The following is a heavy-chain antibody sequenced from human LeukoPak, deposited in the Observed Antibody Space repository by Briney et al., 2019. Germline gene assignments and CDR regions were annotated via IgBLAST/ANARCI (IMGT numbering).Heavy chain of an antibody. CDR1: GYSFIGYY. Sequence: APVKVSCKASGYSFIGYYLHWVRQAPGQGLEWMGCINPKSGDTNYAQKFPGRVTMTRDTSINTAYMDLSSLRSDDTAVYYCARDFDDFWSGYNNYFDCWGQGTLVTVSS. J-gene: IGHJ4*02. CDR2: INPKSGDT. D-gene: IGHD3-3*01. CDR3: ARDFDDFWSGYNNYFDC. V-gene: IGHV1-2*02.